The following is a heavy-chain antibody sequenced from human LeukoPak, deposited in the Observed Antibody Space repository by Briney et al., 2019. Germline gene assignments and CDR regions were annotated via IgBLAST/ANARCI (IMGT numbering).Heavy chain of an antibody. V-gene: IGHV4-4*07. J-gene: IGHJ4*02. CDR2: IYSSGRT. CDR1: GASMSNSF. Sequence: SETQSLTCTVSGASMSNSFWSWIRQPAGKGLEWIGRIYSSGRTNYNPSLKSRVTLSIDTSNNQFSLKLTSVTAADTALYYCARAPAGCGGTCSFDYWGQGTLVTVSS. CDR3: ARAPAGCGGTCSFDY. D-gene: IGHD2-15*01.